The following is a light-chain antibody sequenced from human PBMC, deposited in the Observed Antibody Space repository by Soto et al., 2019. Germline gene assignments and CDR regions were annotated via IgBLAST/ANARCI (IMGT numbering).Light chain of an antibody. V-gene: IGKV3-11*01. Sequence: EIVLTQSPATLSLSPGERAALSCRASQSVRSYLAWYQKKPGQAPRLLIYETSNRATGVPARFSGSGSGTDFTLTISSLEPEDVAVYYFFQRSIWPLTFGGGTRVEI. CDR1: QSVRSY. CDR2: ETS. CDR3: FQRSIWPLT. J-gene: IGKJ4*01.